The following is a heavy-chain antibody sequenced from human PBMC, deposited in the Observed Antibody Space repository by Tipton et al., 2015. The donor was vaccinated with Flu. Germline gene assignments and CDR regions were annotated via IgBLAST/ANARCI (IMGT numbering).Heavy chain of an antibody. V-gene: IGHV3-33*01. Sequence: SLRLSCAASGFTFSSYGMHWVRQAPGKGLEWVAVIWYDGSNKYYADSVKGRFTISRDNSKNTLYLQMNSLRAEDTAVYYCARDPGGIYYYYYMDVWGKGTTVTVSS. CDR3: ARDPGGIYYYYYMDV. J-gene: IGHJ6*03. CDR2: IWYDGSNK. CDR1: GFTFSSYG. D-gene: IGHD4-23*01.